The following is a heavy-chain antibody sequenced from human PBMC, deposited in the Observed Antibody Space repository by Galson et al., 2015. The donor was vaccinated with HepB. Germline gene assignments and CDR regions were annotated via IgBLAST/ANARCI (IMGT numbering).Heavy chain of an antibody. CDR2: ISASSGDT. Sequence: SVKVSCKASGYSFINFGISWVRQAPGQGLEWLRWISASSGDTKYAQYLQGRVTMTTDTSSSTAYLELGSLRSDDTAVYFCATGRVFVGAFDVWGPGTMVTVSS. J-gene: IGHJ3*01. CDR3: ATGRVFVGAFDV. D-gene: IGHD1-26*01. V-gene: IGHV1-18*01. CDR1: GYSFINFG.